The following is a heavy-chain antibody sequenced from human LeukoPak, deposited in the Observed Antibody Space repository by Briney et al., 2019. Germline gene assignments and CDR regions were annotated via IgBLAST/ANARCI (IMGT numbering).Heavy chain of an antibody. CDR2: MNPNSGNT. V-gene: IGHV1-8*01. CDR3: ARDFSAAAGYYFDY. J-gene: IGHJ4*02. CDR1: GYTFTSYD. Sequence: ASVKVSCKASGYTFTSYDINWVRQATGQGLEWTGWMNPNSGNTGYAQKFQGRVTTTRNTSISTAYMELSSLRSEDTAVYYCARDFSAAAGYYFDYWGQGTLVTVSS. D-gene: IGHD6-13*01.